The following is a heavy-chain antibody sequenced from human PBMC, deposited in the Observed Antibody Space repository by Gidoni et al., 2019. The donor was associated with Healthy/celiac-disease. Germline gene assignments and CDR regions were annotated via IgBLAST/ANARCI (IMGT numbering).Heavy chain of an antibody. CDR3: AKGDSAYYYDSSGSY. CDR1: GFTFSSYA. V-gene: IGHV3-23*01. D-gene: IGHD3-22*01. J-gene: IGHJ4*02. Sequence: EVQLLESGGGVVQPGGSLRLSCTASGFTFSSYAMSWVRQAPGKGLGWVSAISGSGGSTYYADSVKGRFTISRDNSKNTLYLQMNSLRAEDTAVYYCAKGDSAYYYDSSGSYWGQGTLVTVSS. CDR2: ISGSGGST.